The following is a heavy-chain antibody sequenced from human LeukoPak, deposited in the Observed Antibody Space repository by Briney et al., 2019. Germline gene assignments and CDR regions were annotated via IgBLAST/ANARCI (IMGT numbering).Heavy chain of an antibody. D-gene: IGHD6-13*01. CDR3: ARDGQQLFNYYYYMDV. CDR1: GGSIRSTTYY. V-gene: IGHV4-39*07. J-gene: IGHJ6*03. Sequence: SETLSLTCTVSGGSIRSTTYYWGWIRQPPGKGLEWIGSIYYTGSTYYNPSLKSRVTMSVDTSKNQFSLKLSSVTAADTAVYYCARDGQQLFNYYYYMDVWGKGTTVTVSS. CDR2: IYYTGST.